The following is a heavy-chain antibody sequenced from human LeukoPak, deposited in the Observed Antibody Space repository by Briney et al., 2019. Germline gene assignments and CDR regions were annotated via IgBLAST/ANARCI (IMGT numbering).Heavy chain of an antibody. CDR1: GFTFDDYA. CDR2: ISWNSGSI. CDR3: AKDIGTSSRYAFDI. Sequence: PGRSLRLSCAASGFTFDDYAMHWVRQAPGKGLEWVSGISWNSGSIGYADSVKGRFTISRDNAKNSLYLQMNSLRAEDMALYYCAKDIGTSSRYAFDIWGQGTMVTVSS. D-gene: IGHD6-13*01. V-gene: IGHV3-9*03. J-gene: IGHJ3*02.